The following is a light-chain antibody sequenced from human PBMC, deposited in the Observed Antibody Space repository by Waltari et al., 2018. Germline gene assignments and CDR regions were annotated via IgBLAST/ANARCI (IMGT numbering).Light chain of an antibody. Sequence: IVMTQSPATLSVSPGERVTLSCRASQGVSGNLAWYQRKPGQAPRLLMYGASTRAAGVPTRFSGSGSGTEFTVTISSLQSEDFAVYYCQQYNDWPQTFGQGTKLETK. CDR2: GAS. J-gene: IGKJ2*01. CDR1: QGVSGN. V-gene: IGKV3-15*01. CDR3: QQYNDWPQT.